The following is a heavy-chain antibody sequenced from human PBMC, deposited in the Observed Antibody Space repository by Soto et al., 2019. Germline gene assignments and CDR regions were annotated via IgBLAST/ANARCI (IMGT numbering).Heavy chain of an antibody. J-gene: IGHJ3*02. CDR2: ISGSGGST. CDR3: AKDRHILTGYSCIDAFDI. Sequence: EVQLLESGGGLVQPGGSLRLSCAASGFTFSSYAMSWVRQAPGKGLEWVSAISGSGGSTYYADSVKGRFTISRDNSKNTLYLQMNSLRAEDTAVYYCAKDRHILTGYSCIDAFDIWGQGTMVTVSS. D-gene: IGHD3-9*01. CDR1: GFTFSSYA. V-gene: IGHV3-23*01.